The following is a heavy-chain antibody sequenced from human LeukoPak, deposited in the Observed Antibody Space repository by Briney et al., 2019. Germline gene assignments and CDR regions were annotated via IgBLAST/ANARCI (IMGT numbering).Heavy chain of an antibody. J-gene: IGHJ4*02. D-gene: IGHD6-13*01. V-gene: IGHV1-2*02. Sequence: ALVKVSCKASGYTFTGYYMHWVRQAPGQGLEWMGWINPNSGGTNYAQKFQGRVTMTRDTSISTAYMELSRLRSDDTAVYYCARDMEAAAGTAGAAARGQGTLVTVSS. CDR2: INPNSGGT. CDR3: ARDMEAAAGTAGAAA. CDR1: GYTFTGYY.